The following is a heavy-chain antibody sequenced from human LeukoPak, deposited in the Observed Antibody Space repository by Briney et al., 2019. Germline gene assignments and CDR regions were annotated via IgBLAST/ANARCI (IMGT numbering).Heavy chain of an antibody. J-gene: IGHJ4*02. CDR3: ARGGNYDDYDGYFDY. V-gene: IGHV4-59*08. D-gene: IGHD4-17*01. CDR2: IYYVGST. CDR1: GGSISSNY. Sequence: PSETLSLTCTVSGGSISSNYWSWIRQSPGKGLEWIGYIYYVGSTNYKPSLKPRVTISLDTSKNQFSLKLSSVTAADTAVYYCARGGNYDDYDGYFDYWGQGTLVTVSS.